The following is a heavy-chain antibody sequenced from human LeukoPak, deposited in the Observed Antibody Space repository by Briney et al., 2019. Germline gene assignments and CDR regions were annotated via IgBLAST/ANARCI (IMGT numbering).Heavy chain of an antibody. Sequence: GASLQISSKGSGYGFTYYWIGWVRQMPGKGLEWMGIIYPGDSDTRYRPSFQGQVTISVDKSISTAYLQWSSLKASDTAMYYCARQDGNSKYYFDYWGQGTLVTVSS. CDR3: ARQDGNSKYYFDY. CDR2: IYPGDSDT. J-gene: IGHJ4*02. CDR1: GYGFTYYW. D-gene: IGHD1-1*01. V-gene: IGHV5-51*01.